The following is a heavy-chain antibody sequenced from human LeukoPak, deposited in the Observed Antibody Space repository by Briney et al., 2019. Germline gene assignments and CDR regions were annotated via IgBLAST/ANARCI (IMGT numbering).Heavy chain of an antibody. V-gene: IGHV4-59*01. CDR1: GGSISSYY. J-gene: IGHJ6*03. D-gene: IGHD6-6*01. CDR2: IYNGGST. Sequence: SETLSLTCTVSGGSISSYYWSWIRQPPGKGLEWIGHIYNGGSTNYNPSLKSRVTISVDTSKNQFSLKLSSVTAADTAVYYCARGALSSSPLGYYYYMDVWGKGTTVTVSS. CDR3: ARGALSSSPLGYYYYMDV.